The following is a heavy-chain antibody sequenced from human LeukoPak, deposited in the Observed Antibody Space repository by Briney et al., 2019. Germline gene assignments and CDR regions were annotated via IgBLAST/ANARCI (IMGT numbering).Heavy chain of an antibody. CDR2: IYGSGGST. J-gene: IGHJ6*03. D-gene: IGHD3-9*01. CDR1: GFTFSSYA. CDR3: AKDGGEYYDILTGYYPRLYYMDV. Sequence: GRSLRLSCAASGFTFSSYAMSWVRQSPGKGLEWVSVIYGSGGSTYYADSVKGRFTISRDNSKNTLYLQMNSLRAEDTAVYYCAKDGGEYYDILTGYYPRLYYMDVWGKGTTVTISS. V-gene: IGHV3-23*01.